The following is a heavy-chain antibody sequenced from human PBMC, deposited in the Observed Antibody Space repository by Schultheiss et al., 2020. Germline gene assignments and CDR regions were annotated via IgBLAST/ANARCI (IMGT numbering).Heavy chain of an antibody. Sequence: GSLRLSCTVSGGSISSSSYYWGWIRQPPGKGLEWIGEINHSGSTYYNPSLKSRVTISVDTSKNQFSLKLSSVTAADTAVYYCARAWHYDSSVPDDAFDIWGQGTMVTVSS. V-gene: IGHV4-39*07. D-gene: IGHD3-22*01. CDR3: ARAWHYDSSVPDDAFDI. CDR2: INHSGST. CDR1: GGSISSSSYY. J-gene: IGHJ3*02.